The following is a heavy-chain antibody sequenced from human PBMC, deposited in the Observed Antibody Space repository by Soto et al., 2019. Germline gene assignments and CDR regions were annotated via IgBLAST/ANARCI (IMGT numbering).Heavy chain of an antibody. Sequence: SVTFSCTASGGTNSNYGCSWVRQAPGQGPEWIGGIIPILTTPNYAQKFQGRVTIVADESTTTVYMELSSLKFEDTAVYYCATSVGIAPTGEDGMDVWGQGTSVNVAS. CDR2: IIPILTTP. D-gene: IGHD2-8*02. CDR1: GGTNSNYG. J-gene: IGHJ6*02. CDR3: ATSVGIAPTGEDGMDV. V-gene: IGHV1-69*01.